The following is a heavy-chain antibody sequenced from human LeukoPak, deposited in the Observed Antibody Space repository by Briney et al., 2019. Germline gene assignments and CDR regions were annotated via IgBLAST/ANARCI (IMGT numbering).Heavy chain of an antibody. CDR1: GYTFTSYA. V-gene: IGHV1-3*01. Sequence: ASVKVSCKASGYTFTSYAMHWVRQAPGQRLEWMGWINAGNGNTKYSQKFQGRVTITRDTSASTAYMELRSLRSDDTAVYYCAREAGYYDILTGYLGIDYWGQGTLVTVSS. D-gene: IGHD3-9*01. J-gene: IGHJ4*02. CDR2: INAGNGNT. CDR3: AREAGYYDILTGYLGIDY.